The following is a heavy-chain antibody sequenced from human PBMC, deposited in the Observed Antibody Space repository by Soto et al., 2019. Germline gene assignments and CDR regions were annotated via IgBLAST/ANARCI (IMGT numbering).Heavy chain of an antibody. CDR3: ARGRGGRIYYGMDV. Sequence: DSVKVSCKASGYTFTTYYMHWVRQAPGQGLEWMGIIDPSGGSTSYAQKFQARVTMTRDTSTNTVYMELSSLRSEDTAVYYCARGRGGRIYYGMDVWGQGTTVTVSS. CDR2: IDPSGGST. V-gene: IGHV1-46*01. D-gene: IGHD3-16*01. J-gene: IGHJ6*02. CDR1: GYTFTTYY.